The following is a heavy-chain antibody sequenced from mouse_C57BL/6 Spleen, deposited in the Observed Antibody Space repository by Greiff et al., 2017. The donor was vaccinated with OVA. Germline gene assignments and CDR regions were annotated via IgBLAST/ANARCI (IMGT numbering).Heavy chain of an antibody. D-gene: IGHD2-4*01. Sequence: VQLQQPGAELVMPGASVKLSCKASGYTFTSYWMHWVKQRPGQGLEWIGEIDPSDSYTNYNQKFKGKSTLTVDKSSSTAYMQLSSLTSEDSAVYYCARSYGGYDYSYAMDYWGQGTSVTVSS. V-gene: IGHV1-69*01. CDR2: IDPSDSYT. CDR1: GYTFTSYW. CDR3: ARSYGGYDYSYAMDY. J-gene: IGHJ4*01.